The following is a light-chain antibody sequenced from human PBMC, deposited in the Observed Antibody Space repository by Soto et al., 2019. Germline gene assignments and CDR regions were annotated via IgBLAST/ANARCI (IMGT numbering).Light chain of an antibody. Sequence: QSVLTQPPSVSGAPGQKVTISCTGSSSNIGAGYDVHWYHQLPGTAPKLLIYGNTNRPSGVPDRFSGSKSGTSASLAITGLQAEDEADYYCQSYDSNLSVVFGGGTQLTVL. CDR3: QSYDSNLSVV. CDR1: SSNIGAGYD. CDR2: GNT. V-gene: IGLV1-40*01. J-gene: IGLJ2*01.